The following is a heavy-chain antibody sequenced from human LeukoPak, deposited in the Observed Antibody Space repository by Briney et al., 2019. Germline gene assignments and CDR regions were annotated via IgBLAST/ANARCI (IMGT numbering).Heavy chain of an antibody. J-gene: IGHJ4*02. CDR2: IYYRGST. CDR3: ARDQYMGY. V-gene: IGHV4-59*01. D-gene: IGHD1-1*01. CDR1: GGSISSYY. Sequence: PSETLSLTCTVSGGSISSYYWSWIRQPPGKGLEWIGYIYYRGSTDYNSSLKSRVSISADTSKNQFFLKLNSVTAADTAVYYCARDQYMGYWGQGILVTVSS.